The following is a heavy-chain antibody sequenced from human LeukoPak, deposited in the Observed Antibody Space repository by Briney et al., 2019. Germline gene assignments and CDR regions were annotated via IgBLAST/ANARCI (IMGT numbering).Heavy chain of an antibody. J-gene: IGHJ5*02. Sequence: GASVTVSCKASGYTFTSYDINWVRQATGQGLEWMGWMNPNSGNTGYAQKFQGRVTMTRNTSISTAYMELSSLRSEDTAVYYCARGRENSNWFDPWGQGTLVTVSS. CDR2: MNPNSGNT. D-gene: IGHD2/OR15-2a*01. CDR1: GYTFTSYD. V-gene: IGHV1-8*01. CDR3: ARGRENSNWFDP.